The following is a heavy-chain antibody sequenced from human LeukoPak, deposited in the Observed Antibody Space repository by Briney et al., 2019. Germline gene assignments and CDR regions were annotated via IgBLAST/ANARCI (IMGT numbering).Heavy chain of an antibody. CDR2: ISSSSSYI. CDR1: GFTFSSYE. V-gene: IGHV3-21*01. Sequence: PGGSLRLSCAASGFTFSSYEMNWVRQAPGKGLEWVSSISSSSSYIYYADSVKGRFTISRDNAKNSLYLQMNSLRAEDTAVYYCAVTHYYDSSGYYDYWGQGTLVTVSS. D-gene: IGHD3-22*01. J-gene: IGHJ4*02. CDR3: AVTHYYDSSGYYDY.